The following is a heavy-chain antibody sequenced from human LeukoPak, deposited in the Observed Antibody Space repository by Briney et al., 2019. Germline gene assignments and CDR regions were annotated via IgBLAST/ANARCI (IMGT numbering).Heavy chain of an antibody. CDR3: ATNYGDYGYYYYYMDV. D-gene: IGHD4-17*01. CDR2: ISSSGSTI. CDR1: GFTFSSYE. V-gene: IGHV3-48*03. Sequence: GGSLRLSXAASGFTFSSYEMNWVRQAPGKGLGWVSYISSSGSTIYYADSVKGRFTISRDNAKNSLYLQMNSLRAEDTAVYYCATNYGDYGYYYYYMDVWGKGTTVTVSS. J-gene: IGHJ6*03.